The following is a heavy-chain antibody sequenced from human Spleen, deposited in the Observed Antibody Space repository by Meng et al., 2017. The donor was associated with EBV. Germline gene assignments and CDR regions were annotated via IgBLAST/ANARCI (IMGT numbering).Heavy chain of an antibody. V-gene: IGHV4-30-4*01. Sequence: QFQLQESGPGLLKPSQTLSLTCAVSGVSISSSGYYWSWIRQPPGKGLEWIGYIYYSGTTYYNPSLKSRVTISVDTSKNHFSLKLNSVTAADTAVYYCARASYFYDTSAFDYWGQGTLVTVSS. CDR2: IYYSGTT. CDR1: GVSISSSGYY. CDR3: ARASYFYDTSAFDY. J-gene: IGHJ4*02. D-gene: IGHD3-22*01.